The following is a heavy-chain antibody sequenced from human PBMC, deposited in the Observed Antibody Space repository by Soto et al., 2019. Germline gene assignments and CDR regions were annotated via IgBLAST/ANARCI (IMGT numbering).Heavy chain of an antibody. Sequence: PGGSLRLSCAASGFTFSSYAMSWVRQAPGKGLEWVSAISGSGGSTYYADSVKGRFTISRDNSKNTLYLQMNSLRAEDTAVYYCAKFVSRPKCTNGVCYNRHLDYWGQGTLVTVAS. V-gene: IGHV3-23*01. CDR2: ISGSGGST. CDR3: AKFVSRPKCTNGVCYNRHLDY. CDR1: GFTFSSYA. J-gene: IGHJ4*02. D-gene: IGHD2-8*01.